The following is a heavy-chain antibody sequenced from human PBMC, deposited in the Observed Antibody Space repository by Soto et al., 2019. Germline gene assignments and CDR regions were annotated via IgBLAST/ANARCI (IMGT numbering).Heavy chain of an antibody. CDR2: VKQDGSEK. Sequence: EVQLMESGGGLVQPGGSLRLSCAASGFTFSSYWMSWVRQAPGKGLEWVANVKQDGSEKYYVDSVKGRFTISRDNAKNSMYLQMNSLRAEDTAVYYCARGNYYGSGSYYPSYGIDVWGQGTTVTVSS. V-gene: IGHV3-7*04. CDR1: GFTFSSYW. CDR3: ARGNYYGSGSYYPSYGIDV. J-gene: IGHJ6*02. D-gene: IGHD3-10*01.